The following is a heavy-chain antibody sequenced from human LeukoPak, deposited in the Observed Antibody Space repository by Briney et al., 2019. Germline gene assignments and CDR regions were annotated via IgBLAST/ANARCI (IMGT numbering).Heavy chain of an antibody. Sequence: GASVKVSCKASGYTFTNYYVHWVRQAPGQGLEWMGIINPSGGSTIYAQKFQGRVTMTRDMSTSTVYMELSSLRSEDTAVYYCARSYISVATRPIGDYYYMDVWGKGTTVTVSS. J-gene: IGHJ6*03. V-gene: IGHV1-46*01. CDR2: INPSGGST. D-gene: IGHD4-23*01. CDR3: ARSYISVATRPIGDYYYMDV. CDR1: GYTFTNYY.